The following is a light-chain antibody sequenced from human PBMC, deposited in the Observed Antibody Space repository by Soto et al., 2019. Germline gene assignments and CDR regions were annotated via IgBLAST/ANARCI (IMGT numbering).Light chain of an antibody. CDR2: SFN. CDR3: AAWDDSLKRYV. CDR1: SSNIGTNT. J-gene: IGLJ1*01. Sequence: QSVLTQPPSASGAPGQRVTISCSGSSSNIGTNTVNWYQQLPGTAPKLLIYSFNERPSGVPDRFSGSKSGTSASLAIRGLEFEDEADYYCAAWDDSLKRYVFGTGTKVPS. V-gene: IGLV1-44*01.